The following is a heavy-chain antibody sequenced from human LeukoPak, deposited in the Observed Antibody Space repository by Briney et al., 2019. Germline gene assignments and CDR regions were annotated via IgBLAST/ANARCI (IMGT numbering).Heavy chain of an antibody. V-gene: IGHV3-21*01. Sequence: GGSLRLSCAASGFTFSSYTMNCVRQAPGKGLEWVSSISSSSSYIYYTDSVKGRSTISRDNAKNSLYLQMNSLRAEDTAVYYCATYPTGRFDPWGQGTLVTVSS. CDR3: ATYPTGRFDP. CDR1: GFTFSSYT. J-gene: IGHJ5*02. D-gene: IGHD2-8*02. CDR2: ISSSSSYI.